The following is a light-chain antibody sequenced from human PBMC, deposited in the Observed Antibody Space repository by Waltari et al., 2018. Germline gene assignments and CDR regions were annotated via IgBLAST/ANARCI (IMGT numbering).Light chain of an antibody. CDR2: DAS. J-gene: IGLJ1*01. CDR1: NSAGGGYNY. V-gene: IGLV2-11*01. CDR3: CSYAGSYTYV. Sequence: QSALTQPRSVSGSRGQSAPTSCAGTNSAGGGYNYVSWYHQHPSKAPQHMIYDASKRPSGVPDRLSGSKAGNTASLTISGLQAEDEADYYCCSYAGSYTYVFGTGTKVTVL.